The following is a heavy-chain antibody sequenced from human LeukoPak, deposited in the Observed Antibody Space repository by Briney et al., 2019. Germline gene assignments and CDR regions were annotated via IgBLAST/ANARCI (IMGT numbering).Heavy chain of an antibody. Sequence: GGSLRLSCAASGFTFSSYSMNWVLQAPGKGLEWVSYISSSSSTIYYADSVKGRFTISRDNAKNSLYLQMNSLRAEDTAVYYCARDSVLRFTNWFDPWGQGTLVTVSS. CDR1: GFTFSSYS. D-gene: IGHD3-3*01. V-gene: IGHV3-48*01. CDR2: ISSSSSTI. CDR3: ARDSVLRFTNWFDP. J-gene: IGHJ5*02.